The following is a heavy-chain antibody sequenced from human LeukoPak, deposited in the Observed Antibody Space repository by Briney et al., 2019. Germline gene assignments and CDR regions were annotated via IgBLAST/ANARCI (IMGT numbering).Heavy chain of an antibody. CDR2: ISYDGSNK. CDR1: GFTVSNWA. J-gene: IGHJ4*02. CDR3: ARGYCSSTSCYNDY. D-gene: IGHD2-2*02. V-gene: IGHV3-30*04. Sequence: GGSLRLSCAASGFTVSNWAIHWVRQAPGKGLEWVAAISYDGSNKFYADSVKGRFTISRDNSKNSLDLQMNSLRAEDTAVNYCARGYCSSTSCYNDYWGQGTLVTVSS.